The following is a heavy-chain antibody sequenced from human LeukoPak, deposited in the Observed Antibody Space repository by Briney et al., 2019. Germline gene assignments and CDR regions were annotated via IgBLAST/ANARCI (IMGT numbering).Heavy chain of an antibody. D-gene: IGHD1-26*01. V-gene: IGHV4-59*01. Sequence: SETLSLTCSVSGGSISGFYWTRLRQSPEKGLEWIGHVHYSGSTGYNPSLKSRFTISVDTSKNQFSLTVSSVTTADTAVYYCARDLAGSPHFWGRRTLVTVSS. CDR3: ARDLAGSPHF. J-gene: IGHJ4*02. CDR2: VHYSGST. CDR1: GGSISGFY.